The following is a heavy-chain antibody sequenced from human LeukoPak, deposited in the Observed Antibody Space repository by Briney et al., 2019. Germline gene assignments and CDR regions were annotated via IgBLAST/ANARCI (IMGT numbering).Heavy chain of an antibody. CDR2: IYYTGSP. J-gene: IGHJ4*02. CDR1: GGSISSYY. D-gene: IGHD3-22*01. CDR3: ARESDYDSSGPFDY. Sequence: SETLSLTCTVSGGSISSYYWSWIRQPPGKGLEWIGNIYYTGSPNYNPSLKSRVTISVDTSKNQFSLKLSSVTAADTAVYYCARESDYDSSGPFDYWGQGILVTVSS. V-gene: IGHV4-59*01.